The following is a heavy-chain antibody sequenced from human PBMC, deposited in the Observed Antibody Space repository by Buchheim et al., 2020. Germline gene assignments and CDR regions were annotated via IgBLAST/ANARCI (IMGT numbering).Heavy chain of an antibody. V-gene: IGHV4-34*01. D-gene: IGHD3-22*01. CDR2: INHSGST. CDR3: AGRTIGDYYDSSGYTWFDP. CDR1: GGSFSGYY. J-gene: IGHJ5*02. Sequence: QVQLQQWGAGLLKPSETLSLTCAVYGGSFSGYYWSWIRQPPGKGLEWIGEINHSGSTNYNPSLKSRVTISVDTSKNQFSLKLSSVTAADTAVYYCAGRTIGDYYDSSGYTWFDPWGQGTL.